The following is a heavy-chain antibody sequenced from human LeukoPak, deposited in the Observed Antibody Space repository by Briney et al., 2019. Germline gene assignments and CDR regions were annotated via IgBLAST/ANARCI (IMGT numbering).Heavy chain of an antibody. CDR1: GFTFSSYA. Sequence: GGSLRLSCAASGFTFSSYAMQWVRQAPGKGLEWVSYISSSGSTIYYADSVKGRFTISRDNAKNSLYLQMNSLRAEDTAVYYCARDSLLWFGESMYYYYGMDVWGQGTTVTVSS. J-gene: IGHJ6*02. V-gene: IGHV3-48*04. D-gene: IGHD3-10*01. CDR3: ARDSLLWFGESMYYYYGMDV. CDR2: ISSSGSTI.